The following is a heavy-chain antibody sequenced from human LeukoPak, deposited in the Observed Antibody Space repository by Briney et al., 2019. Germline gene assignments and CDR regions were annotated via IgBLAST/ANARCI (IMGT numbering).Heavy chain of an antibody. J-gene: IGHJ4*02. D-gene: IGHD6-19*01. CDR1: GGSISSGSYY. Sequence: SETLSLTCTVSGGSISSGSYYWSWIRQPAGKGLEWIGRIYTSGSTNYNPSLKSRVTISVDTSKNQFSLKLSSVTAADTAIYYCARLRSGGQVAGVYFDSWGQGTLVTVSS. V-gene: IGHV4-61*02. CDR3: ARLRSGGQVAGVYFDS. CDR2: IYTSGST.